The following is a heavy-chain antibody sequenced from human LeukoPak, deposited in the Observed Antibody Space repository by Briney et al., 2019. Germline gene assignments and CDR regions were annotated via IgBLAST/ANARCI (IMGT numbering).Heavy chain of an antibody. CDR1: GYTLTELS. D-gene: IGHD3-10*01. CDR3: ATGARYYYGSGSYLIDY. Sequence: ASVKVSCKVSGYTLTELSMHWVRQAPGKGLEWMGGFDPEDGETIYAQEFQGRVTMTEDTSTDTAYMELSSLRSEDTAVYYCATGARYYYGSGSYLIDYWGQGTLVTVSS. V-gene: IGHV1-24*01. J-gene: IGHJ4*02. CDR2: FDPEDGET.